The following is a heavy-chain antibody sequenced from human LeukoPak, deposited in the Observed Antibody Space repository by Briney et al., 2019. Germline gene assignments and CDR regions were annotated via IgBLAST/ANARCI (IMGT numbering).Heavy chain of an antibody. V-gene: IGHV4-59*01. CDR3: ASEPHPAYCGGDCYLND. J-gene: IGHJ4*02. Sequence: SETLALTCTVSGGSISSYYWGWIRQPPGEGLEWIGYIYYGGSTNYNPSLQSRVTLSVDTSKTQFSLKLRSVTAADTAVYYCASEPHPAYCGGDCYLNDWGQGTLVTVSS. CDR2: IYYGGST. CDR1: GGSISSYY. D-gene: IGHD2-21*01.